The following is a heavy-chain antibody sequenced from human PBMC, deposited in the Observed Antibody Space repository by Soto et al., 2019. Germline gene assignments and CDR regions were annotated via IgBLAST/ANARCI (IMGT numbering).Heavy chain of an antibody. V-gene: IGHV4-38-2*02. D-gene: IGHD3-22*01. Sequence: PSETLSLTCVVSGYSISSGYYLAWFLQPPWKELEWIGSIYHSGKTYYKPSLRSRVTVSVDTSKNQFSMKLISVTVADTAVYYCARDKRVTMIGGWFDPWGQGTLVTVSS. CDR3: ARDKRVTMIGGWFDP. CDR2: IYHSGKT. J-gene: IGHJ5*02. CDR1: GYSISSGYY.